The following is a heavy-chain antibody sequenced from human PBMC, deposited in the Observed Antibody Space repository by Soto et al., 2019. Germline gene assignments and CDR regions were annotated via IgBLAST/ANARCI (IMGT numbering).Heavy chain of an antibody. CDR3: ASTHHDFWSGYHTRWFDP. Sequence: PSETLSLTCTVSGGSISGGVHSWSWIRQPPGKGLEWIGSIFYSGSTYYNPSLKSRLTISVDTSKNQFSLKLSSVTAADTAVYYCASTHHDFWSGYHTRWFDPWGQGTLVTVSS. J-gene: IGHJ5*02. V-gene: IGHV4-30-4*01. D-gene: IGHD3-3*01. CDR2: IFYSGST. CDR1: GGSISGGVHS.